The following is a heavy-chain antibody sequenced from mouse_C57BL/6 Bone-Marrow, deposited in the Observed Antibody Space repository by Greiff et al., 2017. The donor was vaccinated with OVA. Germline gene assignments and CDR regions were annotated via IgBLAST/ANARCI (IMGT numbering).Heavy chain of an antibody. CDR1: GYTFTDYY. J-gene: IGHJ2*01. D-gene: IGHD1-1*01. Sequence: VQLQQSGPVLVKPGASVKMSCKASGYTFTDYYMNWVKQSHGKSLEWIGVINPYNGGTSYNQKFKGKATLTVDKSSSTAYMELNSLTSEDSAVYYCAREAITTVVAQYYFDYWGQGTTLTVSS. CDR2: INPYNGGT. CDR3: AREAITTVVAQYYFDY. V-gene: IGHV1-19*01.